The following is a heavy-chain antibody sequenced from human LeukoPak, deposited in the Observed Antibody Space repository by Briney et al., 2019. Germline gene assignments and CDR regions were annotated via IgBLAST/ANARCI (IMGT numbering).Heavy chain of an antibody. V-gene: IGHV4-34*01. CDR1: GGSFSGYY. J-gene: IGHJ6*02. Sequence: PSETLSLTCAVYGGSFSGYYWSWIRQPPGKGLEWIGEINHSGSTTYNPSLKSRVTISVDTSKNQFSLTLSSVTAADTAVYYCARGRPGGANLRWTSSLSYYYYGMDVWGQGTTVTVSS. CDR3: ARGRPGGANLRWTSSLSYYYYGMDV. CDR2: INHSGST. D-gene: IGHD4-23*01.